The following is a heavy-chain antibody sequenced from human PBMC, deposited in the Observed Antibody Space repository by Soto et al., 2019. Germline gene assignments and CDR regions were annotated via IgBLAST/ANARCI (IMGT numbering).Heavy chain of an antibody. V-gene: IGHV3-33*01. CDR3: ARELSYYDILTGYYNHYYYYGMDV. CDR2: ILYDGSNK. J-gene: IGHJ6*02. CDR1: GFTFSSYG. D-gene: IGHD3-9*01. Sequence: GGSLRLSCAASGFTFSSYGMHWVRQAPGKGLEWVAVILYDGSNKYYADSVKGRFTISRDNSKNTLYLQMNSLRAEDTAVYYCARELSYYDILTGYYNHYYYYGMDVWGQGTTVTVSS.